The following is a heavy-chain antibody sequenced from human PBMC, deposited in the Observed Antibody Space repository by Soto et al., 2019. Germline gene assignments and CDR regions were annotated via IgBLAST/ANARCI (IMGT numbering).Heavy chain of an antibody. J-gene: IGHJ4*02. CDR3: ARDRGYDSYKRVRFDY. CDR2: ISSSSSTI. Sequence: GGSLRLSCAASGFTFSSYSMNWVRQAPGKGLEWVSYISSSSSTIYYADSVKGRFTISRDNAKNSLFLQMNSLRAEDTAVYYCARDRGYDSYKRVRFDYWGQGTLVTVSS. V-gene: IGHV3-48*01. CDR1: GFTFSSYS. D-gene: IGHD5-12*01.